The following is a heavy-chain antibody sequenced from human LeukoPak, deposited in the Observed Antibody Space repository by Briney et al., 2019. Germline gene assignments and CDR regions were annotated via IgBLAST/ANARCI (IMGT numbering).Heavy chain of an antibody. CDR3: ASGGRVYGGRGYYHDY. J-gene: IGHJ4*02. D-gene: IGHD3-22*01. V-gene: IGHV1-2*02. CDR1: GYTFTGYY. Sequence: ASVKVSCKASGYTFTGYYMHWVRQAPGQGLEWMGWINPNSGGANYAQKFQGRVTMTRDTSTSAAYMELSRLTSDDTAVYYCASGGRVYGGRGYYHDYWGQGTLVTVSS. CDR2: INPNSGGA.